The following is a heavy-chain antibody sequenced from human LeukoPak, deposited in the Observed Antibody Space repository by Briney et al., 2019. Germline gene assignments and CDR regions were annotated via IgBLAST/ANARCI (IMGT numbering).Heavy chain of an antibody. CDR3: AKDQQYYGFRSDYVGTHVSFVY. CDR2: IRNDGSKT. CDR1: GFTFRGYG. J-gene: IGHJ4*02. V-gene: IGHV3-30*02. Sequence: GALRLSCAASGFTFRGYGMHWVRQAPGKGLEWVAFIRNDGSKTYHADAVKGRFNISRDNSKKSLFLQMDSLRPEDTAVYHCAKDQQYYGFRSDYVGTHVSFVYWGQGTLVTVSS. D-gene: IGHD3-3*01.